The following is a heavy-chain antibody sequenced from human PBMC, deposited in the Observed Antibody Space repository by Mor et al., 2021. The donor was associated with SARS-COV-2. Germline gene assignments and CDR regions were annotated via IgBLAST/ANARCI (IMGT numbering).Heavy chain of an antibody. V-gene: IGHV4-34*01. J-gene: IGHJ4*02. D-gene: IGHD2-15*01. CDR3: AAFCSGDSCSPTYYFDY. Sequence: IRRPPGKGLEWIGEFNHSGSTNYNPSLKSRVTVTVDTSKKQFSLNLRSVTAADTAVYDCAAFCSGDSCSPTYYFDYWGQGT. CDR2: FNHSGST.